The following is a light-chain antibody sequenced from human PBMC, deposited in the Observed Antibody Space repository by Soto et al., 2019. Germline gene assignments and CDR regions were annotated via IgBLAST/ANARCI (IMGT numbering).Light chain of an antibody. Sequence: QSVLTQHPSASGSPGQSVTISCTGTSSDVGGYNYVSWYQQHPGKAPKLMIYEVSKRPSGVPDRFSGSKSGNTASLTVSRLQAEVDSDYYCSTYVGSNTLYVSRTGTKVTVL. CDR2: EVS. J-gene: IGLJ1*01. V-gene: IGLV2-8*01. CDR1: SSDVGGYNY. CDR3: STYVGSNTLYV.